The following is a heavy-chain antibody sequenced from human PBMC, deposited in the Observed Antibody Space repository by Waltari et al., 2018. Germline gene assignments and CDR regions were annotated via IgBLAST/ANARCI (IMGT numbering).Heavy chain of an antibody. J-gene: IGHJ4*02. D-gene: IGHD1-26*01. CDR3: ARDSGLVVVTRHYFDY. Sequence: QLVHSVAEVKKPRSSVQVTCKVYGGTFRSSTISWVLQAPGQGLEWMGRISPILGIANYAHKFQCRGKITAEKSTSTAYMELSIRRLDETAVYYCARDSGLVVVTRHYFDYWGQGTLVTVSS. CDR2: ISPILGIA. V-gene: IGHV1-69*04. CDR1: GGTFRSST.